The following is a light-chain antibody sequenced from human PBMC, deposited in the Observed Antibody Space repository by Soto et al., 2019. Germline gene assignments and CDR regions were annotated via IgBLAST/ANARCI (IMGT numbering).Light chain of an antibody. CDR1: SSDVGGYNY. J-gene: IGLJ2*01. CDR3: SSYTSSSTPL. Sequence: QSVLTQPASVSGSPGQSITISCTGTSSDVGGYNYVSWYQQHPGKAPKLMIYDVSNRPSGLSNRFSGSKSGNTASLTISGLQAEDEADYYCSSYTSSSTPLFGGGTKVTVL. V-gene: IGLV2-14*01. CDR2: DVS.